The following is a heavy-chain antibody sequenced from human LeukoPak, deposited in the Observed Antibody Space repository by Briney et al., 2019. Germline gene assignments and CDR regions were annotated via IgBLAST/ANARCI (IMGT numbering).Heavy chain of an antibody. CDR1: GYTFTSYG. J-gene: IGHJ3*02. V-gene: IGHV1-69*06. Sequence: SVKVSCKASGYTFTSYGISWVRQAPGQGLEWMGGIIPIFGTANYAQKFQGRVTITADKSTSTAYMELSSLRSEDTAVYYCARGHIVVVTAIPDAFDIWGQGTMVTVSS. CDR2: IIPIFGTA. D-gene: IGHD2-21*02. CDR3: ARGHIVVVTAIPDAFDI.